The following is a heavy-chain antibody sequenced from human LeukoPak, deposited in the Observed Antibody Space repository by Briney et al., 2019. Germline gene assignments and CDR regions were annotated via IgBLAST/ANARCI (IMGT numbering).Heavy chain of an antibody. CDR3: ARGGVLRYFDWPPNDAFDI. D-gene: IGHD3-9*01. CDR1: GYTFTCYY. V-gene: IGHV1-2*02. CDR2: INPNSGGT. J-gene: IGHJ3*02. Sequence: GASVKVSCKASGYTFTCYYMHWVRQAPGQGLEWMGWINPNSGGTNYAQKFQGRVTMTRDTSISTAYMELSRLRSDDTAVYYCARGGVLRYFDWPPNDAFDIWGQGAMVTVSS.